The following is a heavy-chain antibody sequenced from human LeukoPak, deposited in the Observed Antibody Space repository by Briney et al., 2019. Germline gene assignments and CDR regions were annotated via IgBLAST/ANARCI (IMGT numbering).Heavy chain of an antibody. CDR3: ARGPRVGATTLFV. CDR1: GYTFTSYY. D-gene: IGHD1-26*01. J-gene: IGHJ4*02. V-gene: IGHV1-46*01. CDR2: INPSGGST. Sequence: ASVKVSCKASGYTFTSYYMHWVRQAPGQGLEWMGIINPSGGSTSYAQKFQGRVTMTRGMSTSTVYMELSSLRSEDTAVYYCARGPRVGATTLFVWGQGTLVTVSS.